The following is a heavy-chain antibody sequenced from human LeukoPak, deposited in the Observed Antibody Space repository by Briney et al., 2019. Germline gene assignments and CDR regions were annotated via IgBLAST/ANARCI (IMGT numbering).Heavy chain of an antibody. V-gene: IGHV4-34*01. Sequence: SETLSLTCAVYGGSFSGYYWSWIRQPPGKGLEWIGEINRSGSTNYSPSLKSRVTISIDTSKNQFSLKLSSVTAADTAVYYCARHRPYPGYSYGYRRGYFDYWGQGTLVTVSS. CDR2: INRSGST. CDR1: GGSFSGYY. CDR3: ARHRPYPGYSYGYRRGYFDY. J-gene: IGHJ4*02. D-gene: IGHD5-18*01.